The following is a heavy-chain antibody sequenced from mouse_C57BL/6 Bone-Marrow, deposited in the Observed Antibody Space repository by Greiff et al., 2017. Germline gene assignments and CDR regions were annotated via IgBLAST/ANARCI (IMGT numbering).Heavy chain of an antibody. Sequence: QVQLQQPGAELVKPGASVKLSCKASGYTFTSYWMHWVKQRPGQGLEWIGMIHPNSGSTNYNEKFKSKATLTVDKSSSTAYMQLSSLTSEDSAVYYCARTRDTTVVPFDYWGQGTTLTVSS. J-gene: IGHJ2*01. CDR2: IHPNSGST. CDR3: ARTRDTTVVPFDY. V-gene: IGHV1-64*01. CDR1: GYTFTSYW. D-gene: IGHD1-1*01.